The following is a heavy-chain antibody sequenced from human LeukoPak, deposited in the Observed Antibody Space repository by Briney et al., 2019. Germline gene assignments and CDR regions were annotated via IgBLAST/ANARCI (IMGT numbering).Heavy chain of an antibody. CDR3: ARRYCGSTTCDDFDY. V-gene: IGHV3-21*01. J-gene: IGHJ4*02. CDR1: GFTFSSYT. CDR2: NDTTSTYT. D-gene: IGHD2-2*01. Sequence: GGSLRPSCAASGFTFSSYTMAWVRQAPGKGLEWVSSNDTTSTYTYYADSVKGRFTISRDNAKNSLYLPLNSLRAEDTAVYHCARRYCGSTTCDDFDYWGQGTLVTVSS.